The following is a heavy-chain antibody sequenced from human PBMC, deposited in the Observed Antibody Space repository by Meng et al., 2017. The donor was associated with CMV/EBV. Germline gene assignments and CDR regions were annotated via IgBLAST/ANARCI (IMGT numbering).Heavy chain of an antibody. V-gene: IGHV1-2*02. J-gene: IGHJ4*02. CDR2: INPNSGGT. D-gene: IGHD6-19*01. Sequence: ASVKVSCKASGYTFTGYYMHWVRQAPGQGLEWMGWINPNSGGTNYAQKFQGRVTMTRDTSISTAYMELSRLRSDDTAVYHCARARKSPVAGTSRGNYFDYWGQGTLVTVSS. CDR3: ARARKSPVAGTSRGNYFDY. CDR1: GYTFTGYY.